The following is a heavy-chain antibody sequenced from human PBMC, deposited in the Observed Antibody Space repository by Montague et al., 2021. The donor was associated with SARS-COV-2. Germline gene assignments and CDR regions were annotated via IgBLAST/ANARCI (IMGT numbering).Heavy chain of an antibody. D-gene: IGHD1-26*01. CDR2: VFYTGHN. V-gene: IGHV4-59*01. Sequence: SETLSLTCTVSRGFINNYYWNWIRQSPDKGLEWIGFVFYTGHNKYNPSLESRVTISLDTSGNQSSLRLASVTAADTAVYFCARGLGANLDYWGQGILVTV. CDR1: RGFINNYY. J-gene: IGHJ4*02. CDR3: ARGLGANLDY.